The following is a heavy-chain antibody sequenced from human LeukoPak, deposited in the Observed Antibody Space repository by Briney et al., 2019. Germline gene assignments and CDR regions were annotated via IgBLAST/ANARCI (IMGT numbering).Heavy chain of an antibody. D-gene: IGHD6-19*01. J-gene: IGHJ4*02. CDR2: IYPGDSGT. V-gene: IGHV5-51*01. CDR3: ARPSYSSGWIFDY. CDR1: GYSFTTYW. Sequence: GESLKISCKGSGYSFTTYWIAWVRQMPGKGLEWMGIIYPGDSGTRYSPSFQGQVTISADKSISTAYLQWSSLKASDTAIYYCARPSYSSGWIFDYWGQGTLVTVSS.